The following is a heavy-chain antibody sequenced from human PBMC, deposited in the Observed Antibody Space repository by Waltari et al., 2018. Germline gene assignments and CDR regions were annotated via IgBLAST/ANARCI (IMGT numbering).Heavy chain of an antibody. CDR1: GGSISSGSYY. Sequence: QVQLQESGPGLLTPSETLSLTCSVSGGSISSGSYYLTWIRQPAGKGLEWIGRIYTSGSTNYNPSLRSRLTISVDTSNNQFSLKLSSVTAADTAVYYCARDPPQLADAFDIWGQGTMVTVSS. CDR2: IYTSGST. D-gene: IGHD3-10*01. J-gene: IGHJ3*02. CDR3: ARDPPQLADAFDI. V-gene: IGHV4-61*02.